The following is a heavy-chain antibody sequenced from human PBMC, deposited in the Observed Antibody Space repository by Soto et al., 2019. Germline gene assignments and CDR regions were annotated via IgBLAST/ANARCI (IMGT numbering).Heavy chain of an antibody. V-gene: IGHV4-61*01. Sequence: SETLSLTCTVSGGSVSSGSYYWSWIRQPPGRGLEWIGYIYYSGSTNYNPSLKSRVTISVDTSKNQFSLKLSSVTAADTAANYCSSPAPPVAFRVVSSQFSGCDVWSQGTTVTVSS. J-gene: IGHJ3*01. CDR1: GGSVSSGSYY. D-gene: IGHD2-15*01. CDR2: IYYSGST. CDR3: SSPAPPVAFRVVSSQFSGCDV.